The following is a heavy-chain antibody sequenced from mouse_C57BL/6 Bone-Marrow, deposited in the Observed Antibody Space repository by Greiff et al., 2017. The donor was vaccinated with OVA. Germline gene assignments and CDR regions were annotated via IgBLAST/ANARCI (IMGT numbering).Heavy chain of an antibody. Sequence: QVQLKQPGAELVKPGASVKLSCKASGYTFTSYWMQWVKQRPGQGLEWIGEIDPSDSYTNYNQKFKGKATLTVDTSSSTAYMQLSSLTSEDSAVYYCAREGYYGRFAYWGQGTLVTVSA. V-gene: IGHV1-50*01. CDR3: AREGYYGRFAY. CDR1: GYTFTSYW. J-gene: IGHJ3*01. CDR2: IDPSDSYT. D-gene: IGHD1-2*01.